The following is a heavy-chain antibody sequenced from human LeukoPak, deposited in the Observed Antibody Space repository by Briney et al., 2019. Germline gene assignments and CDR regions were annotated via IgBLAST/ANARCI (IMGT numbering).Heavy chain of an antibody. V-gene: IGHV4-59*01. CDR1: GGSISSYY. CDR2: IYYSGST. J-gene: IGHJ5*02. CDR3: ARGVGATFSWFDP. D-gene: IGHD1-26*01. Sequence: SETLSLTCTVSGGSISSYYWSWIRQPPGKGLEWIGYIYYSGSTNYNPSLKSRVTISVDTPKNQFSLKLSSVTAADTAVYYCARGVGATFSWFDPWGQGTLVTVSS.